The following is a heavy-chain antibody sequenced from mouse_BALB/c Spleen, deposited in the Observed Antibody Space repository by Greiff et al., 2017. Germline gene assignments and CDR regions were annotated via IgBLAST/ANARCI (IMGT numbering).Heavy chain of an antibody. CDR3: ARRDDYGWFAY. D-gene: IGHD2-4*01. V-gene: IGHV5-6*02. J-gene: IGHJ3*01. Sequence: EVKLVESGGDLVKPGGSLKLSCAASGFTFSSYGMSWVRQTPDKRLEWVATISSGGSYTYYPDSVKGRFTISRDNAKNTLYLQMSSLKSEDTAMYYCARRDDYGWFAYWGQGTLVTVSA. CDR1: GFTFSSYG. CDR2: ISSGGSYT.